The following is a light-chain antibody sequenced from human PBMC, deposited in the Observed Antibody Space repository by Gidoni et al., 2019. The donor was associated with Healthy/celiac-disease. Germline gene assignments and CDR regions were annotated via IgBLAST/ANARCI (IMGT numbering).Light chain of an antibody. CDR3: QSYDSSLSGSKV. Sequence: QSVLTPPPSVSGAPGQRVTISCTGSSSNIGAGYDLHWYKQLPGTAPKLLIYGNSNRPSGGPDRFSGSKSGTSASLAITGLQAEDEADYYCQSYDSSLSGSKVFGGGTKLTVL. CDR2: GNS. J-gene: IGLJ3*02. CDR1: SSNIGAGYD. V-gene: IGLV1-40*01.